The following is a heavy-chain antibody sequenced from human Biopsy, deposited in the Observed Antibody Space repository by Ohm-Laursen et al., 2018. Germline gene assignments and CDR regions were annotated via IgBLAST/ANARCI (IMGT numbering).Heavy chain of an antibody. CDR1: VQTFSDYQ. V-gene: IGHV4-34*08. D-gene: IGHD2-15*01. CDR2: INQAGTT. CDR3: GNEVHGRDY. Sequence: TLSLTCAVFVQTFSDYQWSWICQPPGKGLEWIGQINQAGTTNYNPSLKSRVSISAEASKYEFSLRLTSVTAADTAVYLCGNEVHGRDYWGLGAQVTVSS. J-gene: IGHJ4*02.